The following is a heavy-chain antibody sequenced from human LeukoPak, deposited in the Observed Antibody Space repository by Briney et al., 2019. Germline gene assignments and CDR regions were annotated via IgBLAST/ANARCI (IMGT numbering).Heavy chain of an antibody. D-gene: IGHD3-22*01. V-gene: IGHV3-30-3*01. CDR2: ISYDGSNK. CDR3: ARDFYYDSSGYYYEESH. CDR1: GFTFSSYA. Sequence: GRSLRLSCAASGFTFSSYAMHWVRQAPGKGLEWVAVISYDGSNKYYADSVKGRFTISRDNSKNTLYLQMNSLRAEDTAVYYCARDFYYDSSGYYYEESHWGQGTLVTVSS. J-gene: IGHJ4*02.